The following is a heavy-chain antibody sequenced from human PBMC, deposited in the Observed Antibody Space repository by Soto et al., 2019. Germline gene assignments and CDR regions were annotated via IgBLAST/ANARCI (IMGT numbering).Heavy chain of an antibody. Sequence: GGSLRLSCAASGFTLSSYSMNWFRQAPGKGLEWVSYINSGSTTIYYADSVKGRFTISRDNAKNSLYLQMNSLRDEDTAVYYYARDSPRSSGWDVWGQGTTVTVSS. CDR3: ARDSPRSSGWDV. J-gene: IGHJ6*02. CDR2: INSGSTTI. V-gene: IGHV3-48*02. CDR1: GFTLSSYS.